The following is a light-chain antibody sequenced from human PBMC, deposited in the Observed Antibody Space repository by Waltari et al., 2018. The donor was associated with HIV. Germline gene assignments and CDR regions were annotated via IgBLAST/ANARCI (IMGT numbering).Light chain of an antibody. CDR2: GAS. Sequence: EIVMTPSPATLSVSPGESATLSCKASQSVSSNLAWYQQKPGQAPRLLIYGASTRATGIPARFSGSGSGTEFTLTISSLQSEDFAVYYCQQYNNWPRRTFGQGTKVEIK. CDR3: QQYNNWPRRT. J-gene: IGKJ1*01. CDR1: QSVSSN. V-gene: IGKV3-15*01.